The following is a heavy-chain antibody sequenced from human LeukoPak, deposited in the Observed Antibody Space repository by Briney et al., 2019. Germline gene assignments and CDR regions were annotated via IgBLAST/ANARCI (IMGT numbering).Heavy chain of an antibody. V-gene: IGHV1-69*04. D-gene: IGHD3-10*01. Sequence: SVKVSCKASGGNFSSYAISWVRQAPGQGLEWMGRIIPILGIANYAQKFQGRVTITADKSTSTAYMELSSLRSEDTAVYYCASLGMVRGVIAYWGQGTLVTVSS. J-gene: IGHJ4*02. CDR3: ASLGMVRGVIAY. CDR1: GGNFSSYA. CDR2: IIPILGIA.